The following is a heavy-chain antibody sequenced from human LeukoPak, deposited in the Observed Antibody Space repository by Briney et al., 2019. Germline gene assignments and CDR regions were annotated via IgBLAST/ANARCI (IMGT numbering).Heavy chain of an antibody. CDR1: GFTFSSYS. V-gene: IGHV3-48*04. CDR2: ISSGSTTI. D-gene: IGHD3-16*02. Sequence: GASLRLSCAASGFTFSSYSINWVRQAPGKGLEWVSFISSGSTTIFYADSVKGRFTISRDNAKNSLHLQLNSLRAEDTAVYYCAREYVWGSSRYLDYWGQGTLVTVSS. CDR3: AREYVWGSSRYLDY. J-gene: IGHJ4*02.